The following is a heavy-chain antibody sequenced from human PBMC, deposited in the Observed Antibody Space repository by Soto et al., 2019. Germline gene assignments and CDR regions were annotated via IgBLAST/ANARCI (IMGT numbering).Heavy chain of an antibody. CDR3: ATVQSDRVSGYTSDWFDP. D-gene: IGHD5-12*01. V-gene: IGHV1-18*04. J-gene: IGHJ5*02. CDR2: ISAYNGNT. Sequence: ASVKVSCKASGYTFTSYGISWVRQAPGQGLEWMGWISAYNGNTNYAQKLQGGVTMTTDTSTSTAYMELRSLRSDDTAVYYCATVQSDRVSGYTSDWFDPWGQGTLVTVSS. CDR1: GYTFTSYG.